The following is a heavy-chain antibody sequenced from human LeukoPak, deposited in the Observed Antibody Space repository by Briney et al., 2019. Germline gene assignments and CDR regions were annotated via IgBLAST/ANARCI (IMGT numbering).Heavy chain of an antibody. D-gene: IGHD4-17*01. CDR3: ARDRYGDHYYYYGMDV. Sequence: SGTLSLTCAVSGGSISSSNWWSWVRQPPGKGLEWIGEIYHSGSTNYNPSLKSRVTISVDKSKNQFSLKLSSVTATDTAVYYCARDRYGDHYYYYGMDVWGQGTTVTVSS. V-gene: IGHV4-4*02. J-gene: IGHJ6*02. CDR1: GGSISSSNW. CDR2: IYHSGST.